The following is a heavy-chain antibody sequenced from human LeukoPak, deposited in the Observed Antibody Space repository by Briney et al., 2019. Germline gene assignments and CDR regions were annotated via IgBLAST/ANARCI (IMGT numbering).Heavy chain of an antibody. Sequence: GGSLRLSCAASGFTFSSYGMHWVRQAPGKGLEWVAVIWYDGSNKYYVDSVKGRFTISRDNSKSTLYLQMNSLRAEDTAVYYCARDRIVVIPTYRMDVWGQGTTVTVSS. V-gene: IGHV3-33*01. CDR3: ARDRIVVIPTYRMDV. CDR1: GFTFSSYG. CDR2: IWYDGSNK. J-gene: IGHJ6*02. D-gene: IGHD2-2*01.